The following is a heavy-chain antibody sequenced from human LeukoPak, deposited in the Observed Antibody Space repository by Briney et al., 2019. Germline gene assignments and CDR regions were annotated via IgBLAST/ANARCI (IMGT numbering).Heavy chain of an antibody. CDR3: ARQRLRGISYFGF. Sequence: GASLRISCKGSGSNFTSFWIGWVRQMPGKGLEWMGIIYPGDSDTRYSPSFQGQVTISADKSINTAYLQWSSLKASDTAMYYCARQRLRGISYFGFWGQGTLVTVSS. CDR1: GSNFTSFW. CDR2: IYPGDSDT. V-gene: IGHV5-51*01. D-gene: IGHD3-10*01. J-gene: IGHJ4*02.